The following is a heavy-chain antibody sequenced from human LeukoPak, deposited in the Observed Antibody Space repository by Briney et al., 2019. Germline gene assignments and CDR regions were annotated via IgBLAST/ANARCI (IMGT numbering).Heavy chain of an antibody. V-gene: IGHV3-23*01. J-gene: IGHJ6*02. D-gene: IGHD5-18*01. Sequence: GGSLRLSCAASGFTFSSYAMSWVRQAPGKGLEWVAALSTSGGNTYYADSVKGRFTISRDNSKNTLYLQLNSLRAEDTAVYYCARDRDTAISSYYYYGMDVWGQGTTVTVSS. CDR1: GFTFSSYA. CDR2: LSTSGGNT. CDR3: ARDRDTAISSYYYYGMDV.